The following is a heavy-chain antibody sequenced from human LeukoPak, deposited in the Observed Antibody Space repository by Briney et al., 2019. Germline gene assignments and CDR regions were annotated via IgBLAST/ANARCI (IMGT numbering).Heavy chain of an antibody. CDR2: IKEDGSEE. Sequence: PGGSLRLSCAASTFTFGNYWMSWVRQAPGKGLEWVGNIKEDGSEEYYVDSVKGRFTISRDNTKNSLYLQMNSLRAEDTAVYYCARDPAAWDYWGQGTLVTVSS. D-gene: IGHD6-13*01. CDR1: TFTFGNYW. CDR3: ARDPAAWDY. V-gene: IGHV3-7*01. J-gene: IGHJ4*02.